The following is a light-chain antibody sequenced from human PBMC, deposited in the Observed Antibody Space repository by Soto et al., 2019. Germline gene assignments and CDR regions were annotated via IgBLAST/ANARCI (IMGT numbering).Light chain of an antibody. CDR1: QSVSSY. J-gene: IGKJ4*01. CDR2: DAS. V-gene: IGKV3-11*01. Sequence: EIVLTQSPATLSLSPGERATLSCRASQSVSSYLAWYQQKPGQAPRLLIYDASNRATGIPARFSGSGSGTDFTLTISSLEPEDFAVYYCHQRSNCLTFGGGTKVEIK. CDR3: HQRSNCLT.